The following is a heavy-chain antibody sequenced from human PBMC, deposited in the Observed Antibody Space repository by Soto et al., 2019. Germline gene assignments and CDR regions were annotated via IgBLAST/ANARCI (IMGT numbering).Heavy chain of an antibody. CDR3: AHRPSYCSGVSCYSGFDY. V-gene: IGHV2-5*02. J-gene: IGHJ4*02. CDR1: GFSLSTSGVG. CDR2: IYWDDDK. D-gene: IGHD2-15*01. Sequence: QITLKESGPTLVKPTQTLTLTCTFSGFSLSTSGVGVGWIRQPPGKALEWLALIYWDDDKRYSPSLKSRLTITMDTSKNQVVLTMTNMDPVDTATYYCAHRPSYCSGVSCYSGFDYWGQGTLVTVSS.